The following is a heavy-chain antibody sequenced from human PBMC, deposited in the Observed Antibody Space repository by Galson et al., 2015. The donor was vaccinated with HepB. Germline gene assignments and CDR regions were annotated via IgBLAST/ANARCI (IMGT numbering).Heavy chain of an antibody. CDR2: ISGGVGTT. Sequence: SLRLSCAASGFTFNNYVMSWVRQAPGKGLEWVSSISGGVGTTYYGDSAKGRFSMSRDNSRTTLYLQMNSLRVEDTAIYYCAKEGILLWRYGMDVWGQGTTVTVSS. CDR1: GFTFNNYV. CDR3: AKEGILLWRYGMDV. D-gene: IGHD3-10*01. V-gene: IGHV3-23*01. J-gene: IGHJ6*02.